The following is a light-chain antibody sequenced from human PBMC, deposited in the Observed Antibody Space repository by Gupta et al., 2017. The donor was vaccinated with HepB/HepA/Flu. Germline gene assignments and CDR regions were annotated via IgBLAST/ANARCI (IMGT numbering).Light chain of an antibody. V-gene: IGLV3-1*01. J-gene: IGLJ2*01. Sequence: SYELTQPPSAPVSPGQTASITCTGDKLGDKYACWYQQKPGQSPVLVIYQDSKRPSGIPERFSGANSGNTATLTLSGTQAMDEADYYCQAWDSSTVVFGGGTKLTVL. CDR1: KLGDKY. CDR3: QAWDSSTVV. CDR2: QDS.